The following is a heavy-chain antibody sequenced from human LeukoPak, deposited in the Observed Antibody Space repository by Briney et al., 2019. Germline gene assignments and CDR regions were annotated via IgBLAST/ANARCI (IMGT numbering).Heavy chain of an antibody. CDR1: GFTVSANS. Sequence: PGGSLRLSCTVSGFTVSANSMSWVRQAPGKGLEWVSSISSSSSYIYYADSVKGRFTISRDNAKNSLYLQMNSLRAEDTAVYYCARDKYSSSYDYWGQGTLVTVSS. J-gene: IGHJ4*02. CDR3: ARDKYSSSYDY. CDR2: ISSSSSYI. V-gene: IGHV3-21*01. D-gene: IGHD6-13*01.